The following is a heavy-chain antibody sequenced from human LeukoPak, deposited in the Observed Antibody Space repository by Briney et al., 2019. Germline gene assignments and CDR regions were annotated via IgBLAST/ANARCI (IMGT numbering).Heavy chain of an antibody. V-gene: IGHV3-43*02. D-gene: IGHD4-17*01. Sequence: GGSLRLSCAASGFTFDDYAMHWVRQAPGKGLEWVSLISWDGGSTYYADFVKGRLTISRKNSKNSLYLQMNSLRTEDTALYYCAKDTTVTTLGSAFDYWGQGTLVTVSS. J-gene: IGHJ4*02. CDR2: ISWDGGST. CDR3: AKDTTVTTLGSAFDY. CDR1: GFTFDDYA.